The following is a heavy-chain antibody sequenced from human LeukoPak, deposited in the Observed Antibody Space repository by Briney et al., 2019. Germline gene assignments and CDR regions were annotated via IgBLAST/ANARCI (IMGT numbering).Heavy chain of an antibody. CDR2: MNQDGSEK. Sequence: GGSLRLSCAASGFTFSSYWMSWVRQAPGKGLEWVANMNQDGSEKYYVDSVKGRFTISRDNARNSLYLQMNSLRAEDTAVYYCARVGYSDFWSGYYWDYWGQGTLATVSS. CDR1: GFTFSSYW. J-gene: IGHJ4*02. CDR3: ARVGYSDFWSGYYWDY. D-gene: IGHD3-3*01. V-gene: IGHV3-7*01.